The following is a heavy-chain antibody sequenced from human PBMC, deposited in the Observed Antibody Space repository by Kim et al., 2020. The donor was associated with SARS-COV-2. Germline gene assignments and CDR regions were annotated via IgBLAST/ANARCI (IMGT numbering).Heavy chain of an antibody. J-gene: IGHJ4*02. D-gene: IGHD6-13*01. Sequence: PSSQGQVTISADKSISTAYLQWSSLKPSDTAMYYCARHRVAAAAPGIFDYWGQGTLVTVSS. V-gene: IGHV5-51*01. CDR3: ARHRVAAAAPGIFDY.